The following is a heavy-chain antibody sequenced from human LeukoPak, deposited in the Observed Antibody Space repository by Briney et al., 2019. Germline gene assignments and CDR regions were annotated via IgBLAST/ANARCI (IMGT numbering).Heavy chain of an antibody. CDR1: GYTFTSYY. Sequence: ASVQVSCKASGYTFTSYYMHWVRQAPGQGLEWMGIINPSGGSTSYAQKFQGRVTMTRDTSTSTVYMELSSLRSEDTAVYYCARDGVPAAIRTYNWFVPWGQGTLVTVSS. CDR2: INPSGGST. CDR3: ARDGVPAAIRTYNWFVP. V-gene: IGHV1-46*01. D-gene: IGHD2-2*02. J-gene: IGHJ5*02.